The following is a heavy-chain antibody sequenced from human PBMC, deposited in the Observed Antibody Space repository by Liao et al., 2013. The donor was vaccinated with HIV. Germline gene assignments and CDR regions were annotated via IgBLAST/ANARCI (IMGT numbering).Heavy chain of an antibody. J-gene: IGHJ4*02. CDR2: IYSSGTT. D-gene: IGHD1-26*01. V-gene: IGHV4-59*10. Sequence: QVQLQQWGAGLLKPSETLSLTCTVSGGSISSYYWSWIRQPAGKGLEWIGRIYSSGTTNYNPSLKSRVTMSVDTSKNQFSLKLSSVIAADTAVYYCARGGSYRQYYFDYWGQGTLVTVSS. CDR1: GGSISSYY. CDR3: ARGGSYRQYYFDY.